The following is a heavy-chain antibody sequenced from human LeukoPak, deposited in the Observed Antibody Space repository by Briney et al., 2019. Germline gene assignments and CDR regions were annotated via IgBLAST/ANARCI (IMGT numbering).Heavy chain of an antibody. J-gene: IGHJ4*02. V-gene: IGHV3-23*01. D-gene: IGHD3-9*01. CDR1: GFTFSSYA. CDR3: AKDLDDILTGYYGFDY. Sequence: GGSLRLSCAASGFTFSSYAMSWVRQAPGKGLEWVSGISGTAYSAYQADSVKGGFTISRDNSKNTLYLQMNSLRAEDTALYYCAKDLDDILTGYYGFDYWGQGALVTVSS. CDR2: ISGTAYSA.